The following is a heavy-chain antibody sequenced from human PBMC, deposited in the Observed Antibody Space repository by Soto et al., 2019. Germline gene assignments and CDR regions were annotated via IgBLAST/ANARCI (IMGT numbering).Heavy chain of an antibody. CDR2: ISGSSNTM. D-gene: IGHD3-3*01. V-gene: IGHV3-48*02. CDR3: PTINYDFIGYYAMGL. CDR1: GFTFSSYD. J-gene: IGHJ6*01. Sequence: GGSLRLSCAASGFTFSSYDMDWVRQAPGKGLEWLSRISGSSNTMSYADSVKGRFTISRDNAKNALYLQMNSLRDQDTAVYYCPTINYDFIGYYAMGLWGQGTTVNVSS.